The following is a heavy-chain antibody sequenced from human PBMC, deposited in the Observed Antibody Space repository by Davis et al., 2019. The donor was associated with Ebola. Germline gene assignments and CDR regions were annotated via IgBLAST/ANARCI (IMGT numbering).Heavy chain of an antibody. CDR3: AKSGSWVALDY. V-gene: IGHV3-48*01. CDR1: GFTFSSYS. D-gene: IGHD2-15*01. J-gene: IGHJ4*02. CDR2: ISSSSSTI. Sequence: GESLKISCAASGFTFSSYSMNWVRQAPGKGLEWVSYISSSSSTIYYADSVKGRFTISRDNSKNTLYLQMNSLRAEDTAVYYCAKSGSWVALDYWGQGTLVTVSS.